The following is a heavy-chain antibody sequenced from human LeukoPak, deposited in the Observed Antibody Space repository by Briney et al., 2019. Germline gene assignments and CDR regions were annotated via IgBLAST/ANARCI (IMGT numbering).Heavy chain of an antibody. D-gene: IGHD3-3*01. Sequence: SETLSLTCTASGGSISSYYWSWIRQPPGKGLEWIGYIYTSGSTNYNPSLKSRVTISVDTSKNQFSLKLSYVTAADTAVYYCERSSFGYDFWSGQDFDYWGQGTLVTVSS. V-gene: IGHV4-4*09. CDR1: GGSISSYY. CDR3: ERSSFGYDFWSGQDFDY. CDR2: IYTSGST. J-gene: IGHJ4*02.